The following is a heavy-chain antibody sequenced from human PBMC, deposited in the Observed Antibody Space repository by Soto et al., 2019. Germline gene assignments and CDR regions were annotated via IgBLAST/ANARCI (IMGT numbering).Heavy chain of an antibody. D-gene: IGHD3-16*01. J-gene: IGHJ6*02. V-gene: IGHV3-66*01. Sequence: EVQLVESGGTLVQPGGSLRLSCAASGFIASTSYIFWVRQAPGKGLEWVAVTYTSGSGDYADSVKGRFTSSRDDSKNTLYLQMTSLRADDTAVYYCARDPPSTSDYGLDVWGQGTTVTVSS. CDR3: ARDPPSTSDYGLDV. CDR1: GFIASTSY. CDR2: TYTSGSG.